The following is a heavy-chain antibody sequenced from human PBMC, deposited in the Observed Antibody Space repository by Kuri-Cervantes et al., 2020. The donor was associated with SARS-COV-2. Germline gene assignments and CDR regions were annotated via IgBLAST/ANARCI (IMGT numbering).Heavy chain of an antibody. CDR3: ARSLYCDY. Sequence: GESLKISCAASGFTFSSYAMHWVRQAPGKGLEWVAVISYDGSNKYYADSVKGRFTISRDNAKNSLYLQMNSLRAEDTAVYYCARSLYCDYWGQGTLVTVSS. V-gene: IGHV3-30-3*01. CDR1: GFTFSSYA. CDR2: ISYDGSNK. J-gene: IGHJ4*02.